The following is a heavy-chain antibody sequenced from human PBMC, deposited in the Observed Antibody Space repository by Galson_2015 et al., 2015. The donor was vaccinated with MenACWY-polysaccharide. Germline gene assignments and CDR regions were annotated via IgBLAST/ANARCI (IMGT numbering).Heavy chain of an antibody. CDR2: IKSDGSST. J-gene: IGHJ4*02. V-gene: IGHV3-74*01. CDR1: GFTFCTYW. Sequence: SLTLSCAASGFTFCTYWMHWVRQAPGKGLVWVSRIKSDGSSTSYADSVKGRFTISRDNAKNTLYLQMNSLRAEDTAVYYCARGYSGYDWGQGTLVTVSS. CDR3: ARGYSGYD. D-gene: IGHD5-12*01.